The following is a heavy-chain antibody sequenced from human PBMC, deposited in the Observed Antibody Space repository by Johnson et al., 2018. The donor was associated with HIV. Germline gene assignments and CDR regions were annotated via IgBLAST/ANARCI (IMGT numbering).Heavy chain of an antibody. D-gene: IGHD2-2*01. Sequence: LVESGGGLVQPGGSLRLSCAASGFTFADYAMHWVRQAPGKGLEWVAGIRWDSGSIGYADSVKGRFTISRDNAKNSLYLQMNSLRAEDTAVYYCATDIVVVLALGGDALDIWGQGTMVIVSS. CDR2: IRWDSGSI. V-gene: IGHV3-9*01. J-gene: IGHJ3*02. CDR1: GFTFADYA. CDR3: ATDIVVVLALGGDALDI.